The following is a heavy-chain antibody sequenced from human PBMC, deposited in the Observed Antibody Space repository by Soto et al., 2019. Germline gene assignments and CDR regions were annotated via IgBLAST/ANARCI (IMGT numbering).Heavy chain of an antibody. CDR2: IYWDDDK. CDR3: AHSPLITVEVVGESWYFDL. V-gene: IGHV2-5*02. D-gene: IGHD2-15*01. Sequence: QITLKESGPTLVKPTQTLTLTCTFSGFSLSTSGVGVGWIRQPPGKALEWLALIYWDDDKRYSPSLKSRLTNTKDTSKNQVVLTMTNTDPVDTATYYCAHSPLITVEVVGESWYFDLWGRGTLVTVSS. CDR1: GFSLSTSGVG. J-gene: IGHJ2*01.